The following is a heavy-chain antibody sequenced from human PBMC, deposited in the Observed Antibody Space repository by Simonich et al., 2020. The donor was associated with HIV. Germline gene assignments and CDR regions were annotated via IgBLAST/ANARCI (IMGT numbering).Heavy chain of an antibody. CDR1: GGSFSGYY. Sequence: QVQLQQWGAGLLKPSETLSLTCAVYGGSFSGYYWSWIRQPPGKGLEWIGEIKHSGRTNYNPALTSRVTISVDTSKNQFSLKLSSVTAADTAVYYCARLTAGGLGEYFQHWGQGTLVTVSS. V-gene: IGHV4-34*01. D-gene: IGHD6-13*01. CDR2: IKHSGRT. J-gene: IGHJ1*01. CDR3: ARLTAGGLGEYFQH.